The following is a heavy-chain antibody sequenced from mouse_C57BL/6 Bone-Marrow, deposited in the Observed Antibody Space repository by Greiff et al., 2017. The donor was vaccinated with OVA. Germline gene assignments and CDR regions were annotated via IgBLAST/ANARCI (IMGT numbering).Heavy chain of an antibody. J-gene: IGHJ2*01. V-gene: IGHV1-76*01. CDR2: IYPGSGNT. Sequence: VQLQQSGAELVRPGASVKLSCKASGYTFTDYYINWVKQRPGQGLEWIARIYPGSGNTYYNEKFKGKATLTAEKSSSTAYMQLSSLTSEDSAVYFCARAYSNAFFDYWGQGTTLTVSS. CDR1: GYTFTDYY. D-gene: IGHD2-5*01. CDR3: ARAYSNAFFDY.